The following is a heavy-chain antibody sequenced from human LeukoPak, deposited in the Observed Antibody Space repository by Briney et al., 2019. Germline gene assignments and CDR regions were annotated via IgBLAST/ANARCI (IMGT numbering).Heavy chain of an antibody. Sequence: PSQTLSLTCTVSGGSISSGDYYWSWIRQPPGKGLEWIGEINHSGSTNYNPSLKSRVTISVDTSKNQFSLKLSSVTAADTAVYYCARSLWAAAGSVTGYWGQGTLVTVSS. J-gene: IGHJ4*02. D-gene: IGHD6-13*01. CDR1: GGSISSGDYY. CDR2: INHSGST. V-gene: IGHV4-30-4*01. CDR3: ARSLWAAAGSVTGY.